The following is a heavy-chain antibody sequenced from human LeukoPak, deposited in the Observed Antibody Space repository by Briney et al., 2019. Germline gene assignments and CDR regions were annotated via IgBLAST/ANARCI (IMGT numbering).Heavy chain of an antibody. Sequence: GGSLRLSCAASGFTFSSYAMHWVRQAPGKGLEWVAVISYDGSNKYYADSVKGRFTISRDNSKNTLYLQMNSLRAEDTAVYYCARDLEDCSGGSCYSWFDPWGQGTLVTVSS. CDR3: ARDLEDCSGGSCYSWFDP. V-gene: IGHV3-30-3*01. CDR1: GFTFSSYA. CDR2: ISYDGSNK. D-gene: IGHD2-15*01. J-gene: IGHJ5*02.